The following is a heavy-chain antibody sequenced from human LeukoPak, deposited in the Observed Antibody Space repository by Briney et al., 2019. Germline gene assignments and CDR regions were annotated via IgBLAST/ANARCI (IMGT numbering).Heavy chain of an antibody. D-gene: IGHD6-19*01. CDR3: ARGSDAVTGPHSWYFDV. Sequence: PGGSLGLSRVASGFPFCTHWVTLVPQAPGKGLEWGANLKQDGSERYYVDSVKGRFTISRDNPKNSLYLQMNSLRAEDTAVYYCARGSDAVTGPHSWYFDVWGRGTLVTVSS. CDR2: LKQDGSER. V-gene: IGHV3-7*01. J-gene: IGHJ2*01. CDR1: GFPFCTHW.